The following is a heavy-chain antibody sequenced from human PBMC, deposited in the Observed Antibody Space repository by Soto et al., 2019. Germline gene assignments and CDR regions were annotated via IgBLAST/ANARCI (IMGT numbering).Heavy chain of an antibody. V-gene: IGHV3-21*03. CDR3: ARDFDSSGYYGPVGAFDI. CDR1: RFTFSSYT. J-gene: IGHJ3*02. D-gene: IGHD3-22*01. CDR2: ISSSTTYI. Sequence: VQLVESGGGLVKPGGSLRLSCSASRFTFSSYTMNWVRQAPGKGLEWVSSISSSTTYIYYADSVKGRFTISRDNAKNSLYLQVNSLRAEDTAVYYCARDFDSSGYYGPVGAFDIWGQGTKVTVSS.